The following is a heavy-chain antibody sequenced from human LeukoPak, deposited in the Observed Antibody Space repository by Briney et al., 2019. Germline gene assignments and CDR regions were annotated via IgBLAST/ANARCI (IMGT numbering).Heavy chain of an antibody. J-gene: IGHJ5*02. CDR3: ARHVSWFDP. V-gene: IGHV4-39*01. Sequence: PSETLSLTCTVSGGSISSYYWSWIRQPPGKGLEWIGSIYYSGSTYYNPSLKSRVTISVDTSKNQFSLKLSSVTAADTAVYYCARHVSWFDPWGQGTLVTVSS. CDR1: GGSISSYY. CDR2: IYYSGST.